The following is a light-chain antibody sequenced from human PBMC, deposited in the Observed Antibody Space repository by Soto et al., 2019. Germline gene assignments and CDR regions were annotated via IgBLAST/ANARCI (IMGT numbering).Light chain of an antibody. V-gene: IGLV2-11*01. CDR2: DVN. J-gene: IGLJ1*01. CDR1: NSDVGAYNY. Sequence: QSALTQPRSVSASPGQSVTISCTGSNSDVGAYNYVSWYQQFPGKAPKLMIYDVNKRPSGVPDRFSGFKSGNTASLTISGLQAADEADYYCCSYADPYTFIFGIGTKLTVL. CDR3: CSYADPYTFI.